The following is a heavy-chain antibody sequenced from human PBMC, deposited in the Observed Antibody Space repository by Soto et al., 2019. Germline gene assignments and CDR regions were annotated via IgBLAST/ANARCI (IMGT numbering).Heavy chain of an antibody. Sequence: SETLSLTCTGSGGYISSSSYYWGWIRQPPGKGLEWIGSIYYSGSTYYNPSLKSRVTISVDTSKNQFSLKLSSVTAADTAVYYCARRLYYDSSGFEGGGMDVWGQGTTVTVSS. V-gene: IGHV4-39*01. CDR2: IYYSGST. CDR3: ARRLYYDSSGFEGGGMDV. CDR1: GGYISSSSYY. J-gene: IGHJ6*02. D-gene: IGHD3-22*01.